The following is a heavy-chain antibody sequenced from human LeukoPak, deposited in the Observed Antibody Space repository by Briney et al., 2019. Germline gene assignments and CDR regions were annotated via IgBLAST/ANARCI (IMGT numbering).Heavy chain of an antibody. J-gene: IGHJ4*02. Sequence: SVKVSCKASGGTFSSYAISWVRQAPGQGLEWMGGIIPIFGTANYAQKFQGRVTITTDESTGTAYMELSSLRSEDTAVYYCARGSGYYYDSSGLAAGYWGQGTLVTVSS. V-gene: IGHV1-69*05. CDR3: ARGSGYYYDSSGLAAGY. CDR1: GGTFSSYA. CDR2: IIPIFGTA. D-gene: IGHD3-22*01.